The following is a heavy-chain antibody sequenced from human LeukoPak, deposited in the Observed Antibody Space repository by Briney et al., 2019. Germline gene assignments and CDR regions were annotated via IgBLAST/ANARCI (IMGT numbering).Heavy chain of an antibody. J-gene: IGHJ4*02. V-gene: IGHV3-74*01. CDR3: ARGHVPGSTRHWDF. Sequence: PGGSLRLSCEASGFTFSSHWMHWVRQVPGKGLVWVARIRGDENEIDYADSVKGRFTISRDNAKNTLYLQMNSLRVEDKAVYFCARGHVPGSTRHWDFWGQGTLVTVPS. D-gene: IGHD3-10*01. CDR2: IRGDENEI. CDR1: GFTFSSHW.